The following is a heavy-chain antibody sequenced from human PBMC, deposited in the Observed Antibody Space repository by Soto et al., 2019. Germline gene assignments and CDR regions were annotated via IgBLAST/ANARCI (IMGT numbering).Heavy chain of an antibody. CDR2: IDPSDSYT. Sequence: GESLKISCKGSRYSFTSFWISWVRQMPGKGLEWMGRIDPSDSYTNYSPSFQGHVTISADKSISTAYLQWSSLKASDTAMYYCASDYGDYARGMDVWGQGTTVTVSS. CDR1: RYSFTSFW. V-gene: IGHV5-10-1*01. J-gene: IGHJ6*02. D-gene: IGHD4-17*01. CDR3: ASDYGDYARGMDV.